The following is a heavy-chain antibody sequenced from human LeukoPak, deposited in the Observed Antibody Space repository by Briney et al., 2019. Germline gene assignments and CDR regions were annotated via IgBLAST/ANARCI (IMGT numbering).Heavy chain of an antibody. D-gene: IGHD2-8*01. CDR1: GFTFSSYW. CDR3: ARDSDDYCTNGVCYLFDY. CDR2: IKQDGSEK. V-gene: IGHV3-7*01. Sequence: GGSLRLSCAASGFTFSSYWMSWVRQAPGKGLEWVANIKQDGSEKYYVDSVKGRFTISRDNAKNSLYLQMNSLRAEDTAVYYCARDSDDYCTNGVCYLFDYWGQGTLVTVSS. J-gene: IGHJ4*02.